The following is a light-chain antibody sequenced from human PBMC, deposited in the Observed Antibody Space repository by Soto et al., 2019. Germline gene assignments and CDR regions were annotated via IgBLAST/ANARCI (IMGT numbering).Light chain of an antibody. V-gene: IGKV3-15*01. CDR2: GAS. CDR1: QSVSSK. Sequence: MMMTQSPATLSVSPGERATLSCRASQSVSSKLAWYQQKPGQAPRLLIYGASTRATGIPARFSGSGSGTEFTLTISSLRSEDFAVYYCQQYNIWPPITFGQGTRLEIK. CDR3: QQYNIWPPIT. J-gene: IGKJ5*01.